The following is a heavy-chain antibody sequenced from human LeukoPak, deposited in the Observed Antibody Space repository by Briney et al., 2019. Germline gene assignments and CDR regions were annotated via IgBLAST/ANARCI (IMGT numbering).Heavy chain of an antibody. J-gene: IGHJ4*02. D-gene: IGHD6-13*01. CDR3: AKDTAAAGFDY. V-gene: IGHV3-30*18. CDR2: ISYDGSNK. Sequence: GGPLRLSCAASGFTFSSYGMHWVRQAPGKGLEWVAVISYDGSNKYYADSVKGRFTISRDNSKNTLYLQMNSLRAEDTAVYYCAKDTAAAGFDYWGQGTLVTVSS. CDR1: GFTFSSYG.